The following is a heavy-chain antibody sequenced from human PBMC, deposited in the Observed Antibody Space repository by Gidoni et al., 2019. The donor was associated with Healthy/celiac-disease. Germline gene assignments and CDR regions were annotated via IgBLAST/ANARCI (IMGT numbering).Heavy chain of an antibody. J-gene: IGHJ4*02. V-gene: IGHV2-5*02. CDR3: AHRHLTTVTTGGYFDY. CDR2: IYWDDDK. D-gene: IGHD4-17*01. CDR1: GFSLSTSGVG. Sequence: ITLKESGPTLVQPTPTLTLTCTFPGFSLSTSGVGVGWIRQPPGKALEWLALIYWDDDKRYSPSLKSRLTITKDTSKNQVVLTMTNMDPVDTATYYCAHRHLTTVTTGGYFDYWGQGTLVTVSS.